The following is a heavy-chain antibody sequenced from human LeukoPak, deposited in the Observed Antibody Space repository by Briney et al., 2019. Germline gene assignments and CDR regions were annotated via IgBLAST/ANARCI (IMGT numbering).Heavy chain of an antibody. J-gene: IGHJ4*02. CDR2: IYYSGST. D-gene: IGHD5-18*01. V-gene: IGHV4-59*12. Sequence: SETLSLTCTVSGGSISSYYWSWIRQPPGKGLEWIGYIYYSGSTNYNPSLKSRVTISVDTSKNQFSLKLSSVTAADTAVHYCARGRYTAPHYWGQGTLVTVSS. CDR3: ARGRYTAPHY. CDR1: GGSISSYY.